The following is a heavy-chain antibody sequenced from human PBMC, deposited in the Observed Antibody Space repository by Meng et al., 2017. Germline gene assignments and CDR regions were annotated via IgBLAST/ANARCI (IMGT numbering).Heavy chain of an antibody. D-gene: IGHD3-10*01. CDR1: GGTFSSYA. Sequence: QVQVGQSGAEMKKPGASVKGSCKASGGTFSSYAISWVRQAPGQGLEWMGGIIPIFGTANYAQKFQGRVTITADKSTSTAYMELSSLRSEDTAVYYCASLTGWFDPWGQGTLVTVSS. CDR2: IIPIFGTA. CDR3: ASLTGWFDP. V-gene: IGHV1-69*06. J-gene: IGHJ5*02.